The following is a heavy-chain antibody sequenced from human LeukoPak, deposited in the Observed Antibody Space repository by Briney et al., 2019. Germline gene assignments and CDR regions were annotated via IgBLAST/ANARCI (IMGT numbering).Heavy chain of an antibody. V-gene: IGHV3-48*03. CDR1: GFTFSSYE. Sequence: GGSLRLSCAASGFTFSSYEMNWVSQAPGKGLEWVSYISSSGSPTYYADSVKGRFTISRDNAKNSLYLQMNSLRAEDTALYYCASGAQSDYWGQGTLVTVSS. J-gene: IGHJ4*02. CDR3: ASGAQSDY. CDR2: ISSSGSPT. D-gene: IGHD1-26*01.